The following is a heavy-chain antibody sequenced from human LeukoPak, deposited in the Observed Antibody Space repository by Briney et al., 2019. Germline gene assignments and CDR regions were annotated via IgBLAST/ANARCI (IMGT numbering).Heavy chain of an antibody. CDR1: GGSISSYY. Sequence: SETLSLTCTVSGGSISSYYRSWIRQPPRKGLEWIGYIDYSGSTNYNPSLKSRVTISVGTSKNQFSLKLTSVTAADTAVYYCARRRTTGLSGYMDVWGKGTTVTVSS. CDR3: ARRRTTGLSGYMDV. J-gene: IGHJ6*03. V-gene: IGHV4-59*08. CDR2: IDYSGST. D-gene: IGHD2-2*01.